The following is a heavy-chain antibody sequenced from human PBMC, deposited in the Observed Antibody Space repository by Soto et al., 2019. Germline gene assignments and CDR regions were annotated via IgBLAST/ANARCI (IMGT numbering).Heavy chain of an antibody. CDR3: ARGPSGDKVHY. D-gene: IGHD7-27*01. CDR2: IFDSGTT. J-gene: IGHJ4*02. Sequence: QVQLQESGPGLVKPSQTLSLTCTVSGGSITSDYSCWSWIRQPPGEGLEWIGHIFDSGTTYTNPSPRSQFAISLDPYQHPFSLTLSSVTAADTAVYYCARGPSGDKVHYWGQGALVTVSS. V-gene: IGHV4-30-4*01. CDR1: GGSITSDYSC.